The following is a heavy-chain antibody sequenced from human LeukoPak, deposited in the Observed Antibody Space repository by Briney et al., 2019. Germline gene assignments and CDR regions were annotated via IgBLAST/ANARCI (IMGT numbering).Heavy chain of an antibody. CDR2: IDGSGGGT. V-gene: IGHV3-23*01. CDR3: APFIMSRGGCFDY. J-gene: IGHJ4*02. Sequence: GGSLRLSCAASGFTFSSYAVSWVRQAPGKGLEWVSAIDGSGGGTWYADSVKGRFTISRDNSKNTLYVQMDSLRAEDTAVYYCAPFIMSRGGCFDYWGQGTLVTVSS. D-gene: IGHD1-26*01. CDR1: GFTFSSYA.